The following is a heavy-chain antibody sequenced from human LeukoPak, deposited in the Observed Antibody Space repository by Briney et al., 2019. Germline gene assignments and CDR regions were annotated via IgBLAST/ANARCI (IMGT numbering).Heavy chain of an antibody. D-gene: IGHD3-22*01. CDR1: GGSITSGTYY. J-gene: IGHJ4*02. CDR3: ARGHFDVRGYSNPIDS. Sequence: PSQTLSLTCTVSGGSITSGTYYWTWIRHHPGKGLEWIGYIYSSGDTQYNPSLRSRVTMSVDTSKSQFSLKLSSVTAADTAVYYCARGHFDVRGYSNPIDSWGQGTLVTVSS. CDR2: IYSSGDT. V-gene: IGHV4-31*03.